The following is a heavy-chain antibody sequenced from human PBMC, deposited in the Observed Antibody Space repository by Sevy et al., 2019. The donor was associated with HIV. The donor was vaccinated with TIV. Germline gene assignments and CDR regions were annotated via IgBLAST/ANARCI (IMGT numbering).Heavy chain of an antibody. CDR3: ARDHLLSLAYSWFDP. CDR2: IFYTGTT. V-gene: IGHV4-39*01. D-gene: IGHD2-2*01. J-gene: IGHJ5*02. Sequence: SETLSLPCTVSGGSISSSNYYWGWIRQSPGKGLEWIGSIFYTGTTHYNPSLKSRVTISVDTSKNQFSLKLSPVTAADTAVYYCARDHLLSLAYSWFDPWGQGTLVTVSS. CDR1: GGSISSSNYY.